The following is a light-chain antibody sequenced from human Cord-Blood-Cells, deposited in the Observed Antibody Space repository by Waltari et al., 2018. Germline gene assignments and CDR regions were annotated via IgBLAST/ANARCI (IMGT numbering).Light chain of an antibody. Sequence: QSALTQPASVSGSPGQSITISCTGTSSDVGGYNYVSWYQQHPGKAPKLMIYDVSKRPSGVSNRFSGSKSGNTASLTISGLQAEDEADYYCCSYAGSYTFYVFGTGTKVTVL. CDR2: DVS. V-gene: IGLV2-14*01. CDR3: CSYAGSYTFYV. CDR1: SSDVGGYNY. J-gene: IGLJ1*01.